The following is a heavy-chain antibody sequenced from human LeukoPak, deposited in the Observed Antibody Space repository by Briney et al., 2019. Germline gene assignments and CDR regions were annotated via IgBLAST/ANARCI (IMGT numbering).Heavy chain of an antibody. CDR1: GFTFNTYA. J-gene: IGHJ4*02. D-gene: IGHD6-19*01. CDR3: AKSTVGSSSGRFPGWPADC. V-gene: IGHV3-23*01. Sequence: GGSLRLSCAASGFTFNTYAIYWVRQAPGKGLEWVSGICGSGGCTYYADSVKGRFTISRDNSKNTVYLQMNSLTVDDTAVYYCAKSTVGSSSGRFPGWPADCWGQGTLVTVSS. CDR2: ICGSGGCT.